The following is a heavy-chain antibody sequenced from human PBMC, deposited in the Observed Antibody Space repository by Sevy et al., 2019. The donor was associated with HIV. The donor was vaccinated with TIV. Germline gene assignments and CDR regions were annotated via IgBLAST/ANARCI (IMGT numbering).Heavy chain of an antibody. CDR3: NRVGSPGFGIYNSYYYYMDN. CDR2: IKSQSNGGTF. Sequence: GGSLRLSCAASGFPFTYAWMSWVRQVPGKGLEWLGHIKSQSNGGTFEDAAPVQGGITISSGDSENVFVLQMNSLKTLGTGMYAGNRVGSPGFGIYNSYYYYMDNWGKGTTVTVSS. CDR1: GFPFTYAW. V-gene: IGHV3-15*01. J-gene: IGHJ6*03. D-gene: IGHD3-16*01.